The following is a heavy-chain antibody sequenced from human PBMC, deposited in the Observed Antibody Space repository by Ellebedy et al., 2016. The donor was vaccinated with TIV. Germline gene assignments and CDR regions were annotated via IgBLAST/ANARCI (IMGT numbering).Heavy chain of an antibody. CDR3: ARLGKYGSGSYYYYYYGMDV. J-gene: IGHJ6*02. Sequence: SVKVSCXASGGTFSSYAISWVRQAPGQGLEWMGGIIPIFGTANYAQKLQGRVTMTTDTSTSTAYMELRSLRSDDTAVYYCARLGKYGSGSYYYYYYGMDVWGQGTTVTVSS. V-gene: IGHV1-69*05. CDR2: IIPIFGTA. CDR1: GGTFSSYA. D-gene: IGHD3-10*01.